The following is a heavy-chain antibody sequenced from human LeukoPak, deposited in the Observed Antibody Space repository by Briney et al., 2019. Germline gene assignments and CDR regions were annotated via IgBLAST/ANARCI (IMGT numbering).Heavy chain of an antibody. D-gene: IGHD1-1*01. CDR2: IYYSGGT. CDR1: GGSISSSPYY. Sequence: SETLSLTCTVSGGSISSSPYYWGWIRQPPGKGLEWIGTIYYSGGTYYNPSLKSRVTISVDTSKNQLSLKLSSVTAADTAVYYCAREGTAGTNLNWFDPWGQGTLVTVSS. J-gene: IGHJ5*02. CDR3: AREGTAGTNLNWFDP. V-gene: IGHV4-39*02.